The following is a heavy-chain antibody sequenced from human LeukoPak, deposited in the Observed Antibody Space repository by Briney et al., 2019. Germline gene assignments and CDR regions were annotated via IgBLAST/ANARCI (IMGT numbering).Heavy chain of an antibody. J-gene: IGHJ4*02. CDR3: ARGREPRLRDVLRYFDY. D-gene: IGHD3-9*01. CDR1: GFTFSSYA. Sequence: GGSLRLSCAASGFTFSSYAMHWVRQAPGKGLEWGAVISYDGSNKYYADSVKGRFTISRDNSKNTLYLQMNSLRAEDTAVYYCARGREPRLRDVLRYFDYWGQGTLVTVSS. V-gene: IGHV3-30*04. CDR2: ISYDGSNK.